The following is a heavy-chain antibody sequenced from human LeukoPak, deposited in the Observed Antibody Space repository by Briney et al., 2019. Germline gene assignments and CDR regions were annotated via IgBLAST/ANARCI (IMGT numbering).Heavy chain of an antibody. CDR1: GFTFSSYA. CDR3: ARDDIAAAGTPQYYGMDV. V-gene: IGHV3-23*01. CDR2: ISGSGGST. Sequence: GGSLRLSCAASGFTFSSYAMSWVRQAPGKGLEWVSAISGSGGSTYYADSVKGRFTISRDNAKNSLYLQMNSLRAEDTAVYYCARDDIAAAGTPQYYGMDVWGQGTTVTVSS. J-gene: IGHJ6*02. D-gene: IGHD6-13*01.